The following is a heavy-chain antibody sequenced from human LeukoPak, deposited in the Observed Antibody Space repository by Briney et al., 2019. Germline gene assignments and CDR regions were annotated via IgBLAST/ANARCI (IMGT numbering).Heavy chain of an antibody. CDR2: INSDGSST. D-gene: IGHD1-26*01. CDR3: ARAPDSGSYYSGAFDI. Sequence: GGSLRLSCAAPGFTFSSYWMHWVRQAPGKGLVWVSRINSDGSSTSYADSVKGRFTISRDNAKNTLYLQMNSLRAEDTAVYYCARAPDSGSYYSGAFDIWGQGTMVTVSS. CDR1: GFTFSSYW. J-gene: IGHJ3*02. V-gene: IGHV3-74*01.